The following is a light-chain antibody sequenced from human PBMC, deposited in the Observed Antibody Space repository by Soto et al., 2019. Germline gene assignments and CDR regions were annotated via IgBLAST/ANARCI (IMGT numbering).Light chain of an antibody. Sequence: QSALTQPASVSGSPGQSITISCTGTSSDVGNYNIVSWYQQFPGKAPKLIIYEGSRQPSGVSNRFSGSKSGNTASLTISGLQAEDEADYYCCSYAGSFTFDVFGGGTKLTVL. CDR2: EGS. V-gene: IGLV2-23*03. CDR3: CSYAGSFTFDV. J-gene: IGLJ2*01. CDR1: SSDVGNYNI.